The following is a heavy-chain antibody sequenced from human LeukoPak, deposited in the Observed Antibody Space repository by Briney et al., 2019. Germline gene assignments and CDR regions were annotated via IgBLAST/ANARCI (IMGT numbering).Heavy chain of an antibody. J-gene: IGHJ4*02. Sequence: PGRSLRLSCAASGFTFRSYGMHWVRQAPGKGLEWAAVIWYDGSNKDYADSVKGRLTISRDNSKDTLYLQMSSLRAEDTAVYYCAKDRTAAGTSGFDHWGQGTPVTVSS. D-gene: IGHD6-13*01. CDR3: AKDRTAAGTSGFDH. CDR2: IWYDGSNK. CDR1: GFTFRSYG. V-gene: IGHV3-33*06.